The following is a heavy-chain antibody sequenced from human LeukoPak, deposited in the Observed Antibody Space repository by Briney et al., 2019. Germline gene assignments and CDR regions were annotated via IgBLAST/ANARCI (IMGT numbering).Heavy chain of an antibody. CDR3: ARTSGDAFDI. J-gene: IGHJ3*02. Sequence: SETLSLTCTVSGGSISSYYWSWIRQPPGTGLEWIGYIYYSGSTNYNPSLKSRVTISVDTSKNQFSLKLSSVTAADTAVYYCARTSGDAFDIWGQGTMVTVSS. CDR2: IYYSGST. CDR1: GGSISSYY. V-gene: IGHV4-59*01.